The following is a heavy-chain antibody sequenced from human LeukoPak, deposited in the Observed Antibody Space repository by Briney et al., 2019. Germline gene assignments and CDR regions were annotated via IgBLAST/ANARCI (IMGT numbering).Heavy chain of an antibody. CDR2: AYYRSKWSN. CDR3: ARAPIGGWYFDL. D-gene: IGHD2-15*01. Sequence: SQTLSLTCAISGDSVSSNSAAWNWIRQSPSRGLEWLGRAYYRSKWSNDYAVSVKSRIAINPDTSQNQFSLQLNFLTPEDTAVYYCARAPIGGWYFDLWGRGTLVTVSS. V-gene: IGHV6-1*01. J-gene: IGHJ2*01. CDR1: GDSVSSNSAA.